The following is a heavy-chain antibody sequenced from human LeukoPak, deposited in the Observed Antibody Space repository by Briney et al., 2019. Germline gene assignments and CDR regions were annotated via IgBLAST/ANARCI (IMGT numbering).Heavy chain of an antibody. CDR3: ARDLGKGCSSTSCYDVFDY. V-gene: IGHV1-2*02. CDR2: INPNSGGT. Sequence: GASVKVPCKASGYTFTGYYMHWVRQAPGQGLEWMGWINPNSGGTNYAQKFQGRVTMTRDTSISTAYMELSRLRSDDTAVYYCARDLGKGCSSTSCYDVFDYWGQGTLVTVSS. CDR1: GYTFTGYY. J-gene: IGHJ4*02. D-gene: IGHD2-2*01.